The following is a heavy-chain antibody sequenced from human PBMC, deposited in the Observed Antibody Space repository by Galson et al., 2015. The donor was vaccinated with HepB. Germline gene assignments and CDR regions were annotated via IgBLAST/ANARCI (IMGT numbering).Heavy chain of an antibody. V-gene: IGHV3-64D*06. CDR3: VNRGGGSGRARIGY. CDR2: ITDNGVST. J-gene: IGHJ4*02. D-gene: IGHD6-19*01. CDR1: GFTFSSYA. Sequence: SLRLSCAASGFTFSSYAMHWVRQGPGKGLEFVSSITDNGVSTYYADSVKGRFTISRDNSKNTLYLQMSSLTIEDTAVYYCVNRGGGSGRARIGYWGQGTLVTVSS.